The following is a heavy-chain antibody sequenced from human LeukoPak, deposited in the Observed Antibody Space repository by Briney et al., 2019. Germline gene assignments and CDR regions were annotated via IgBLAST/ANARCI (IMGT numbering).Heavy chain of an antibody. CDR3: ARLWGFDP. CDR1: GGSFSSSSYY. J-gene: IGHJ5*02. CDR2: IYYSGST. V-gene: IGHV4-39*01. D-gene: IGHD7-27*01. Sequence: PSETLSLTCAVSGGSFSSSSYYWGWIRQPPGKGLEWIGNIYYSGSTYYNPSHKSRVTISVDTSKNQFSLKLSSVTAADTAVYYCARLWGFDPWGQGTLVTVSS.